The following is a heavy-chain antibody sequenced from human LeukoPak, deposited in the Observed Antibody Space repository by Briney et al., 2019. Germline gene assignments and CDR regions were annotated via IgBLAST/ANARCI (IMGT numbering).Heavy chain of an antibody. J-gene: IGHJ6*03. Sequence: PGGSLRLSCAASGFTVSSNFMSWVRQAPGKGLEWVSAIYSGGTTYYADSVKGRFTISRDNSKNTLYLQMNSLRAEDTAVYYCARDGYGYNYMDVWGKGTAVTVSS. V-gene: IGHV3-53*01. D-gene: IGHD1-1*01. CDR1: GFTVSSNF. CDR3: ARDGYGYNYMDV. CDR2: IYSGGTT.